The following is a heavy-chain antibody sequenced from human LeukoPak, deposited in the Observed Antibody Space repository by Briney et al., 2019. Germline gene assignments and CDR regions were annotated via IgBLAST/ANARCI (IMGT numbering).Heavy chain of an antibody. J-gene: IGHJ4*02. D-gene: IGHD6-13*01. CDR3: ARDRSAAPADY. Sequence: PSETLSPTCTVSGGSISSGGYYWSWIRQHPGKGLEWIGYIYYSGSTYYNPSLRSRVTISIDTSKNQFSLKLTSVTAADTAVYYCARDRSAAPADYWGQGTLVTVSS. CDR2: IYYSGST. V-gene: IGHV4-31*03. CDR1: GGSISSGGYY.